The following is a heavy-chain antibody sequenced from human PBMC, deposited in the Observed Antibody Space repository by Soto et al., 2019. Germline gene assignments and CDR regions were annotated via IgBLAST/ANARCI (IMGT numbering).Heavy chain of an antibody. CDR3: ARERYGSGSPFDS. Sequence: QVQLQESGPGLVKPSGTLSLTCTVSGGSIFSSSWWSWVRQPPGKGLEWIGEIYHSGSKNYDPSLKSRLTISVDKSKIQFSLKLTSVTAADTAIYYCARERYGSGSPFDSWGQGTLVTVSS. CDR1: GGSIFSSSW. CDR2: IYHSGSK. D-gene: IGHD3-10*01. J-gene: IGHJ4*02. V-gene: IGHV4-4*02.